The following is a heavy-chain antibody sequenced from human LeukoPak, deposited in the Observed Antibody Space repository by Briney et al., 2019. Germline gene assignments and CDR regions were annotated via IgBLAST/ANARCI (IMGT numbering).Heavy chain of an antibody. CDR3: ARDGSNFDPFDY. D-gene: IGHD4-11*01. J-gene: IGHJ4*02. V-gene: IGHV3-48*03. CDR2: ISGSGSRI. Sequence: GGSLRLSCAASGFTFSSHEMNWVRQAPGKGLEWVSYISGSGSRIDYTESVEGRFTISRDNARNSLYLQMNSLRAEDTAVYYCARDGSNFDPFDYWGQGTLVTVSS. CDR1: GFTFSSHE.